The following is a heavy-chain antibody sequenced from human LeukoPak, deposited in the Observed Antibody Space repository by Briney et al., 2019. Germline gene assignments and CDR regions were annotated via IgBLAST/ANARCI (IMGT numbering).Heavy chain of an antibody. V-gene: IGHV1-69*01. CDR2: IIPIFGTA. D-gene: IGHD6-6*01. J-gene: IGHJ6*03. CDR3: ASNPGGYSSSSMYYYYMDV. Sequence: SVKVSCKASGGTFSSYTISWVRQAPGQGLEWMGGIIPIFGTANYAQKFQGRVTITADESTSTAYMELSSLRSEDTAVYYCASNPGGYSSSSMYYYYMDVWGKGTTVTVSS. CDR1: GGTFSSYT.